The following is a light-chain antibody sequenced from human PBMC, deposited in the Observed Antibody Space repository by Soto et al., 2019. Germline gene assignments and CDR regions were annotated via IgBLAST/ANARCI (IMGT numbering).Light chain of an antibody. CDR2: DAS. V-gene: IGKV1-5*01. J-gene: IGKJ4*01. Sequence: DIQMTQSPSTLSASVGDRVTITCRASQSIRSWLAWYQQKPGTAPKVLIYDASSLESGVPSRFSGSGSGTEFTLTISRLQPDDFATYYCQQYITYPLTFGGGTRVAIK. CDR3: QQYITYPLT. CDR1: QSIRSW.